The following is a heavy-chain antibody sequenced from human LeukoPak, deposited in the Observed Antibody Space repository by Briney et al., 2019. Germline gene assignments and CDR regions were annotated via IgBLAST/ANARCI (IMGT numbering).Heavy chain of an antibody. Sequence: SETLSLTCTVSGGSISSYYVSWIRQPPGKGLEWSGYISYTGSTDYNPSLKSRVTISVDMSKNQFSLKVSSVTAADTAVYYCARGSVYFDSWGQGTLVTVSS. V-gene: IGHV4-59*01. CDR3: ARGSVYFDS. CDR2: ISYTGST. J-gene: IGHJ4*02. CDR1: GGSISSYY.